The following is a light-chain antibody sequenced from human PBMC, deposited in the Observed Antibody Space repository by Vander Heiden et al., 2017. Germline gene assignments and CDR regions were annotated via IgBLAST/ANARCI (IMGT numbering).Light chain of an antibody. Sequence: QYVLTQPPSVSGAPGQRVTISCTGSSSNIGAGHDVHWYQQLPVTAPKLLIYGNSNRPSGVPDRFSGSNSGTSASLAITGLQAEDEADYYCQSYDSSLRVFGTGTKVTVL. CDR3: QSYDSSLRV. V-gene: IGLV1-40*01. CDR2: GNS. CDR1: SSNIGAGHD. J-gene: IGLJ1*01.